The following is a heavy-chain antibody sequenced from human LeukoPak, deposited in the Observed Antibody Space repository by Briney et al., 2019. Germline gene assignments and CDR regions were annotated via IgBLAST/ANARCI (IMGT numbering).Heavy chain of an antibody. V-gene: IGHV3-43*01. Sequence: GGSLRLACAASGFTFDDYTMHWVRQAPGKGLEWVSLISWDGGDTYYADSVKGRFTISRDNSKNTLYLQMNSLRAEDTAVYYCARVYYYVSGSRWGDYFDYWGQGTLVTVSS. CDR3: ARVYYYVSGSRWGDYFDY. CDR1: GFTFDDYT. D-gene: IGHD3-10*01. J-gene: IGHJ4*02. CDR2: ISWDGGDT.